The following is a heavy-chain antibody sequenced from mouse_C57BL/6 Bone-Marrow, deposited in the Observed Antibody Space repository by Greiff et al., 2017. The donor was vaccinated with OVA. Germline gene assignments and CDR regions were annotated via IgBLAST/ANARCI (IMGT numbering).Heavy chain of an antibody. CDR1: GFSLSTFGMG. J-gene: IGHJ3*01. D-gene: IGHD2-4*01. Sequence: QVQLKQSGPGILQPSQTLSLTCSFSGFSLSTFGMGVGWIRQPSGKGLEWLAHIWWDDDKYYNPALKSRLTISKDTSNNQVFLKIANVHTADTATYYCARIGLYYDYGFAYWGQGTLVTVSA. CDR3: ARIGLYYDYGFAY. V-gene: IGHV8-8*01. CDR2: IWWDDDK.